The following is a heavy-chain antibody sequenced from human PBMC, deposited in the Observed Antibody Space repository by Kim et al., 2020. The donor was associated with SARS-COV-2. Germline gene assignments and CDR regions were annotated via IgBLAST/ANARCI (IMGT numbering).Heavy chain of an antibody. CDR3: ASGLGKTDSDY. D-gene: IGHD3-9*01. Sequence: GGSLRLSCAASGFTFTNVWMSWARQAPGKGLEWVGRIKRNSDGGTTDYAAPVRGRFTISRDDSKTTLYLQMDRLKIEDTAVYYCASGLGKTDSDYWGQGTLVIVSS. V-gene: IGHV3-15*01. J-gene: IGHJ4*02. CDR1: GFTFTNVW. CDR2: IKRNSDGGTT.